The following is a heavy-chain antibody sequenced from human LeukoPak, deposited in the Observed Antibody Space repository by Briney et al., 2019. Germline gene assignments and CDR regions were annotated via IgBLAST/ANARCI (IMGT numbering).Heavy chain of an antibody. D-gene: IGHD3-16*02. V-gene: IGHV3-74*01. J-gene: IGHJ6*03. CDR2: INTDGSRT. Sequence: GSLRLSCAASGFTFSNYRMNWVRQAPGKGLVWVSRINTDGSRTNYADSVKGRFAISRDDAKNTVHLQMYSLGAEDSAVYYCVRGASLAYYMDVWGKGTTVTVSS. CDR1: GFTFSNYR. CDR3: VRGASLAYYMDV.